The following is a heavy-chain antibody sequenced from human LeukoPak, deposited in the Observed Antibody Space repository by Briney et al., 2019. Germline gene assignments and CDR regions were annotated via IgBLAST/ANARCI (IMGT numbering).Heavy chain of an antibody. V-gene: IGHV3-23*01. CDR1: GFTFGIYA. D-gene: IGHD3-3*01. CDR2: ITGRGDVP. Sequence: GGSLRLSCAASGFTFGIYAMSWFRQAPGKGLEWFSSITGRGDVPFYADSLKDRFTISRDNWKNMLYLEMSSLRVEDTAVYYCAKDRPNYHENNGHYYTPNGDSWGQGTLVTVSS. J-gene: IGHJ5*01. CDR3: AKDRPNYHENNGHYYTPNGDS.